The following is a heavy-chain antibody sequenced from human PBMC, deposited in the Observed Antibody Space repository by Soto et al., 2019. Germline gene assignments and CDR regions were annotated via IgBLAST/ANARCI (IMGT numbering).Heavy chain of an antibody. J-gene: IGHJ4*02. V-gene: IGHV4-39*01. CDR3: ARGWELKSFGY. Sequence: QLQLQESGPGLVKPSETLSLTCTVSGGSISSSTYYWGWVRQPPGKGLEWIGSIYYSGNTYYNPSLKSRVTMSVYTSKIQFSLHLNSVTAADTAVCYCARGWELKSFGYWGQGTLVTVSS. CDR1: GGSISSSTYY. CDR2: IYYSGNT. D-gene: IGHD1-26*01.